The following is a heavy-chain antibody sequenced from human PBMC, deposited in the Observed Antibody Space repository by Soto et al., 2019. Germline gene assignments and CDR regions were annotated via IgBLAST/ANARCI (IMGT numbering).Heavy chain of an antibody. Sequence: GASVKVSCKVSGYTLTELSMHWVRQAPGKGLEWLGWINSDNGSTNYAQKFQGRVTLTTDTSTSTVYMELSSLRSEDTAVYYCARDGGYCISTSCYAVLGYYYYGMDVWGQGTTVTGSS. J-gene: IGHJ6*02. V-gene: IGHV1-2*02. CDR2: INSDNGST. D-gene: IGHD2-2*01. CDR1: GYTLTELS. CDR3: ARDGGYCISTSCYAVLGYYYYGMDV.